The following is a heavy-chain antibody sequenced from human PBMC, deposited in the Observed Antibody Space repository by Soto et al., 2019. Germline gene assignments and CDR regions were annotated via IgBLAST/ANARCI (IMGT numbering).Heavy chain of an antibody. CDR3: ARLGRITGSGYYYYGMDV. V-gene: IGHV4-39*01. J-gene: IGHJ6*02. CDR2: IYYSGST. Sequence: PSETLSLTCTVSGGSISSSSYYWGWIRQPPGKGLEWIGSIYYSGSTYYNPSLKSRVTISVDTSKNQFSLKLSSVTAADTAVYYCARLGRITGSGYYYYGMDVWGQGTTVTVSS. CDR1: GGSISSSSYY. D-gene: IGHD1-20*01.